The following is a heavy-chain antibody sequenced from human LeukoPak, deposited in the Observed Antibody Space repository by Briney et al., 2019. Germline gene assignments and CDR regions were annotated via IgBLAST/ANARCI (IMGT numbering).Heavy chain of an antibody. D-gene: IGHD3-9*01. V-gene: IGHV4-31*03. CDR3: ERGIRYFDWLYPDY. CDR2: IYYSGST. J-gene: IGHJ4*02. CDR1: GGSISSGGYY. Sequence: PSQTLSLTCTVSGGSISSGGYYWSWIRQHPGKGLEWIGYIYYSGSTYYNPSLKSRVTISVDTSKNQFSLKLSSVTAADTVVYYCERGIRYFDWLYPDYWGQGTLVTVSS.